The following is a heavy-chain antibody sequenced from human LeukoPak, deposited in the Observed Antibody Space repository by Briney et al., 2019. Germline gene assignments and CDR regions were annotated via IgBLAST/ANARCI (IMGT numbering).Heavy chain of an antibody. Sequence: SETLSLTCAVYGGSFSGYYWSWIRQPPGKGLEWIGEINHSGSTNYNPSLKSRVTISVDTSKTQFSLKLSSVTAADTAVYYCARAGGRNGYWRSTLWFDPWGQGTLVTVSS. D-gene: IGHD2-2*03. CDR2: INHSGST. V-gene: IGHV4-34*01. CDR1: GGSFSGYY. J-gene: IGHJ5*02. CDR3: ARAGGRNGYWRSTLWFDP.